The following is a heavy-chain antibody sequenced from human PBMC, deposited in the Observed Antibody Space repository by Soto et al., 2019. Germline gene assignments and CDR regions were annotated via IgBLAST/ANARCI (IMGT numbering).Heavy chain of an antibody. CDR2: IRNSGGST. CDR3: VKEEGYSYGPMDV. J-gene: IGHJ6*04. D-gene: IGHD5-18*01. V-gene: IGHV3-23*01. Sequence: EVQLLESGGGLEQPGGSLRLSCAASGFTLSSYAMSWVRQAPGKGLEWVSTIRNSGGSTNYGDSVKGRFTISRDNPKNTLHLQMNSLRAEDTAVYYFVKEEGYSYGPMDVWGKGTTVTVSS. CDR1: GFTLSSYA.